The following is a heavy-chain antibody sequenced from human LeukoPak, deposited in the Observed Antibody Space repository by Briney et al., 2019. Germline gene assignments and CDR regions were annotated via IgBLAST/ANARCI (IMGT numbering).Heavy chain of an antibody. V-gene: IGHV4-59*01. J-gene: IGHJ4*02. D-gene: IGHD3-22*01. Sequence: SETLPLTCTVSGGSISSYYWSWIRQPPGKGLEWIGYIYYSGSTNYNPSLKSRVTISVDTSKNQFSLKLSSVTAADTAVYYCARGGPCDSSGYYYVWGQGTLVTVSS. CDR2: IYYSGST. CDR1: GGSISSYY. CDR3: ARGGPCDSSGYYYV.